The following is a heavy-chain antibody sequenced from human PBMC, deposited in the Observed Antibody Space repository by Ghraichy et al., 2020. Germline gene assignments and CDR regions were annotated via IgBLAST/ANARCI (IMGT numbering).Heavy chain of an antibody. J-gene: IGHJ4*02. CDR2: MNPNSGNT. D-gene: IGHD1-26*01. V-gene: IGHV1-8*01. CDR3: ATAEWELRLFDY. Sequence: ASVKVSCKASGYTFTSYDINWVRQATGQGLEWMGWMNPNSGNTGYAQKFQGRVTMTRNTSISTAYMELSSLRSEDTAVYYCATAEWELRLFDYWGQGTLVTVSS. CDR1: GYTFTSYD.